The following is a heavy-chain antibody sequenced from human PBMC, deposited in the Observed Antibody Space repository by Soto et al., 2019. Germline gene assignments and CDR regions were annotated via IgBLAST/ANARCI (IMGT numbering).Heavy chain of an antibody. CDR2: IYYSGST. Sequence: SETLSLTCTVSGGSISSSSYYWGWIRQPPGKGLEWIGSIYYSGSTYYNPSLKSRVTISVDTSKNQFSLKLSSVTAADTAVYYCARRDSGYVKGFDYWGQGTLVTVSS. CDR3: ARRDSGYVKGFDY. J-gene: IGHJ4*02. CDR1: GGSISSSSYY. V-gene: IGHV4-39*01. D-gene: IGHD5-12*01.